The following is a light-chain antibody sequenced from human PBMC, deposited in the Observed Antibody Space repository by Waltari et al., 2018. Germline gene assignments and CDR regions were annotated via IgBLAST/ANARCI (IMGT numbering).Light chain of an antibody. CDR2: GVS. Sequence: QSALTQPASVSGSPRQSITISCTGTSSDIAAYNYVSWYQQHSGKAPKLVIFGVSDRPTGVSNRFSGSKSGNTASLTISGLQAEDEADYYCISFTSSNTWVFGVGTRVTVL. CDR3: ISFTSSNTWV. CDR1: SSDIAAYNY. J-gene: IGLJ3*02. V-gene: IGLV2-14*01.